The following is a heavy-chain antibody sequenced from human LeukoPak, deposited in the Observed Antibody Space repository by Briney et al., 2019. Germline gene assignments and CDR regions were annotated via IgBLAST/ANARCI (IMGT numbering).Heavy chain of an antibody. CDR1: GFTFSSYG. J-gene: IGHJ3*02. Sequence: GRSLRLSCAASGFTFSSYGMHWVRQAPGKGLEWVAVIWYDGSNKYYADSAKGRFTISRDNSKNTLYPQMNSLRAEDTAVYYCARPRGGDYPLDAFDIWGQGTMVTVSS. D-gene: IGHD4-17*01. V-gene: IGHV3-33*01. CDR3: ARPRGGDYPLDAFDI. CDR2: IWYDGSNK.